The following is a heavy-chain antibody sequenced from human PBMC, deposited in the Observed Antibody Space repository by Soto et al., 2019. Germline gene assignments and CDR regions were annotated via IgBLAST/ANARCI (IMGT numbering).Heavy chain of an antibody. CDR3: ARVLKRHYYYDSSGYYRDWFDP. CDR1: GGSISSGGYY. V-gene: IGHV4-31*03. D-gene: IGHD3-22*01. CDR2: IYYSGST. Sequence: SETLSLTCTVSGGSISSGGYYWSWIRQHPGKGLEWIGYIYYSGSTYYNPSLKSRVTISVDTSKNQFSLKLSSVTAADTAVYYCARVLKRHYYYDSSGYYRDWFDPWGQGTLVTVSS. J-gene: IGHJ5*02.